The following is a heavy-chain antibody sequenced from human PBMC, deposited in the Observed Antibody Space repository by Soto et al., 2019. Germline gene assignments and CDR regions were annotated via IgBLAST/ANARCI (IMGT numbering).Heavy chain of an antibody. Sequence: QVQLVESGGGVVQPGRSLRLSCAASGFTFSSYAMHWVRQAPGKGLEWVAVISYDGSNKYYADSVKGRFTISRDNSKNTLYLQMNSLRAEDTAVYYCARGTWGAAAYAFDIWGQGTMVTVSS. J-gene: IGHJ3*02. V-gene: IGHV3-30-3*01. CDR3: ARGTWGAAAYAFDI. D-gene: IGHD6-13*01. CDR1: GFTFSSYA. CDR2: ISYDGSNK.